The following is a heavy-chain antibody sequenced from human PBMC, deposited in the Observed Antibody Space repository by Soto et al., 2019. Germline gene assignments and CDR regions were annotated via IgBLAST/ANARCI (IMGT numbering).Heavy chain of an antibody. CDR2: MNPNSGNT. CDR1: GYTFTSYG. CDR3: AKVLLDSSGWYRFVFAY. Sequence: ASVKVSCKASGYTFTSYGISWVRQAPGQGLEWMGWMNPNSGNTGYAQKFQGRFTISRDNSKNTLYLQMNSLRAEDTALYYCAKVLLDSSGWYRFVFAYWGQGTLVPVSS. D-gene: IGHD6-19*01. J-gene: IGHJ4*02. V-gene: IGHV1-8*02.